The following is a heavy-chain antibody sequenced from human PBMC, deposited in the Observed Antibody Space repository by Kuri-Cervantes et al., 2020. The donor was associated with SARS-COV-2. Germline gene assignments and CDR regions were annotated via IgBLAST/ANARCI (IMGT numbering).Heavy chain of an antibody. Sequence: ESLKISCTVSGGSISSYYWSWIRQPPGKGLEWIGYIYYSGSTNYNPSLKSRVTISVDKSKNQFSLKLSSVTAADTAVYYCARYPTGSSGWYSSDAFDIWGQGTMVTVSS. V-gene: IGHV4-59*01. D-gene: IGHD6-19*01. CDR1: GGSISSYY. J-gene: IGHJ3*02. CDR3: ARYPTGSSGWYSSDAFDI. CDR2: IYYSGST.